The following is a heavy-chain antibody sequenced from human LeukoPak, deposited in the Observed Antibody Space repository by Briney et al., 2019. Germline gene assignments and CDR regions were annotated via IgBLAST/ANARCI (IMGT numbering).Heavy chain of an antibody. D-gene: IGHD3-9*01. CDR3: AKGSGYDTDFDY. CDR1: GFTFSTYV. V-gene: IGHV3-23*01. CDR2: ISGSGDNT. Sequence: GGSLRLSCAASGFTFSTYVISWVRQAPGKGLEWVSGISGSGDNTYYADSVKGRFTISRDNSKNTLYLQMNSLRAEDTAVYYCAKGSGYDTDFDYWGQGTLVTVSS. J-gene: IGHJ4*02.